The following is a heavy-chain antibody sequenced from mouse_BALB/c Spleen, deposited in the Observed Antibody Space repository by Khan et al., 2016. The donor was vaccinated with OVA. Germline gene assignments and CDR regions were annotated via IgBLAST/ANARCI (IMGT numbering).Heavy chain of an antibody. CDR3: AKGVWSYYFALDY. Sequence: QVRLQQSGPGLVAPSQSLSFTCTVSGFSLTDYGVSWIRQTPGKGLEWLGVIWGGGSTYYNSALKSRLSISKDNSKSQVFLKMNSLQTDDTAMYYCAKGVWSYYFALDYWGQGTSVTGSS. CDR2: IWGGGST. D-gene: IGHD2-10*02. J-gene: IGHJ4*01. CDR1: GFSLTDYG. V-gene: IGHV2-6-5*01.